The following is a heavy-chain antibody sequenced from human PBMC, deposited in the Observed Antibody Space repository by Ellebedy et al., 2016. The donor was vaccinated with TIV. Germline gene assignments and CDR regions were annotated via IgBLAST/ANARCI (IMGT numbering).Heavy chain of an antibody. J-gene: IGHJ4*02. CDR3: AKLDSYDVLTGEDY. Sequence: PGGSLRLSCAASGFTFSSYDMHWVRQAPGKGLEWLTRISYDGKNQYYEDSVKGRFSISRDNSKHTLYLQMNSLRADDSAVFYCAKLDSYDVLTGEDYWGQGTLVTVSS. D-gene: IGHD3-9*01. V-gene: IGHV3-30*18. CDR1: GFTFSSYD. CDR2: ISYDGKNQ.